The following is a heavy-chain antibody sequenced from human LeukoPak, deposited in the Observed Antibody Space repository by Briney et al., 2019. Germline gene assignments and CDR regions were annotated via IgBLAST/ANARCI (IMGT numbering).Heavy chain of an antibody. CDR2: INPNSGGT. V-gene: IGHV1-2*02. CDR1: GYTFTGYY. D-gene: IGHD1-26*01. Sequence: ASVKVSCKASGYTFTGYYMHWVRQAPGQGLEWMGWINPNSGGTNYAQKFQGGVTMTRDTSISTAYMELSRLRSDDTAVYYCARYRYSGSYLFDYWGQGTLVTVSS. J-gene: IGHJ4*02. CDR3: ARYRYSGSYLFDY.